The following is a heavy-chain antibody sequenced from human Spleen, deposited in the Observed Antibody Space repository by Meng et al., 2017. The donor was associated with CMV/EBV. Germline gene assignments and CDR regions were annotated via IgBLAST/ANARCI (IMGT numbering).Heavy chain of an antibody. CDR2: INHSGST. CDR1: GGSFSSFY. J-gene: IGHJ4*02. D-gene: IGHD5-18*01. V-gene: IGHV4-34*01. CDR3: ARSDGRIAPGHY. Sequence: QVQLQQWGAGLLKPSETLSLTCAVYGGSFSSFYWHWIRQPPGKGLEWIGEINHSGSTNYNPSLKNRVTIPVDTSKNQFSLKLSSVTAADTAVYYCARSDGRIAPGHYWGQGTLVTVSS.